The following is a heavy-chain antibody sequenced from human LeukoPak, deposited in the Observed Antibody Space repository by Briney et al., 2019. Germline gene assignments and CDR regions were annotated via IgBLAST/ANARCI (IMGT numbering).Heavy chain of an antibody. CDR1: GGSISSYY. CDR2: IYYTGST. J-gene: IGHJ4*02. CDR3: ARAGGLYDFWSGYYYVY. Sequence: PSETLSLTCTVSGGSISSYYWTWIRQPPGKGLEWIVAIYYTGSTNYNPSLKSRVTISVDMSKSQFSLKLSSVTAADTAVYYCARAGGLYDFWSGYYYVYWGQGTLVTVSS. D-gene: IGHD3-3*01. V-gene: IGHV4-59*01.